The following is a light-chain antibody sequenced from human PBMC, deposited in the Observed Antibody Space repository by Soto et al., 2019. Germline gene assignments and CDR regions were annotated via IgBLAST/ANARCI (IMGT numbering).Light chain of an antibody. J-gene: IGLJ2*01. CDR3: SSYAGSNRIVV. CDR1: SSDVGGYNY. CDR2: EVS. Sequence: QSVLTQPTSASGSPGQSVTISCTGTSSDVGGYNYVSWYQQHPGKAPKLMIYEVSKRPSGVPDRFSGSKSGNTASLTVSGVQAEDEADYYCSSYAGSNRIVVFGGGTKLTVL. V-gene: IGLV2-8*01.